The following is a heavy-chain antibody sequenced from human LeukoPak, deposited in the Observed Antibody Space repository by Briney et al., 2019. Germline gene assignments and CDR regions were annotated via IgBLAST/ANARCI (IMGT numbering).Heavy chain of an antibody. CDR2: INPNGGTT. D-gene: IGHD6-13*01. J-gene: IGHJ4*02. CDR3: ARDEGGTRSWYGFDS. CDR1: GNRFTDIS. Sequence: ASEKVSCKTSGNRFTDISLHWVRQAPGQRLEWMGWINPNGGTTDYTEMFRGRVTMTRDTTNSTVFMELRRLRRDDTAMYYCARDEGGTRSWYGFDSWGQGTLVSVSS. V-gene: IGHV1-2*02.